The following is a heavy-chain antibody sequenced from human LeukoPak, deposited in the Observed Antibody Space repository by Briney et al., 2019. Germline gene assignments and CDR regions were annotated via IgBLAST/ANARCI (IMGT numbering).Heavy chain of an antibody. Sequence: SETLSLTCAVSGGSISSGGYSWSWIRQPPGKGLEWIGYIYHSGSTYYNTSLKSRVTISVDRSKNQFSLKLSSVTAADTAVYYCARAGYYDRSGYYSFYFDYWGQGTLVTVSS. V-gene: IGHV4-30-2*01. CDR1: GGSISSGGYS. CDR2: IYHSGST. D-gene: IGHD3-22*01. CDR3: ARAGYYDRSGYYSFYFDY. J-gene: IGHJ4*02.